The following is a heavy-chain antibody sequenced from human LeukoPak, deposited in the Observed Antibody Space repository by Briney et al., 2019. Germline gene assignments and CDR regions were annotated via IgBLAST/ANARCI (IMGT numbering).Heavy chain of an antibody. CDR2: IGSSSSYI. CDR1: GFSFSTYS. Sequence: PGGSLRLSCAASGFSFSTYSMAWVRQAPGKGLEWVSSIGSSSSYIYHGDSVKGRFTISRDNAKNSLYLQMNSLRVEDTAVYYCAREGPTGYCNSNICSFDYRGQGTLVTVSS. D-gene: IGHD2-2*01. CDR3: AREGPTGYCNSNICSFDY. V-gene: IGHV3-21*01. J-gene: IGHJ4*02.